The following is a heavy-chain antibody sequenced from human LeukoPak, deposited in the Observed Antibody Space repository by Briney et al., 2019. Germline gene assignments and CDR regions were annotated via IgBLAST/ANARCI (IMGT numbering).Heavy chain of an antibody. D-gene: IGHD3-3*01. CDR1: GFTVSSNY. J-gene: IGHJ4*02. CDR3: ARVNYDFWSGYYLY. CDR2: IYSGGST. V-gene: IGHV3-53*01. Sequence: GGSLRLSCAASGFTVSSNYMSWVRQAPGKGLEWGSVIYSGGSTYYADSVKGRFTISRDNSKNTLYLQMNSLRAEDTAVYYCARVNYDFWSGYYLYWGQGTLVTASS.